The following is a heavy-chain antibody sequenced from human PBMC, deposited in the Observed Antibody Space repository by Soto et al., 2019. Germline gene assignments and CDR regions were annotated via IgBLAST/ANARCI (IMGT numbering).Heavy chain of an antibody. Sequence: EVQLVESGGGLVKPGGSLTLSCAGSGFAFRSYNMNWVRQPPGKGLEWVASISSGSRNIYYADSVKGRFTISRDNAKDSLYLKMDSLRAQDSAAYNCSSATALAGTFAFWGQGHLLTLSP. CDR1: GFAFRSYN. CDR3: SSATALAGTFAF. D-gene: IGHD1-7*01. CDR2: ISSGSRNI. J-gene: IGHJ4*02. V-gene: IGHV3-21*01.